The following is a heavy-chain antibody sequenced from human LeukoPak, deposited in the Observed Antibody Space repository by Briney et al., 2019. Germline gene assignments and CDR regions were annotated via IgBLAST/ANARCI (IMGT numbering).Heavy chain of an antibody. CDR1: GYSFTNYW. CDR2: IYPGDSDT. CDR3: VRQTVDSSSWSGPHF. V-gene: IGHV5-51*01. D-gene: IGHD6-13*01. Sequence: GESLKISCKGSGYSFTNYWIGWVRQMPGKGLELMGLIYPGDSDTTYSPSFQGQVTISADTSISTAYLQWSSLQASDTATYFCVRQTVDSSSWSGPHFWGQGTLVTVSS. J-gene: IGHJ4*02.